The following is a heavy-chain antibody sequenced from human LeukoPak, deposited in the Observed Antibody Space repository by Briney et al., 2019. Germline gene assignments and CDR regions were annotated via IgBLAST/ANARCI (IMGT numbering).Heavy chain of an antibody. D-gene: IGHD3-9*01. CDR3: ASYDILTGKIDY. CDR2: IYYSGST. Sequence: ASETLSLTCTVSGGSISSNNYYWGWIRQPPGKGLEWIGSIYYSGSTYYNPSLKSRVTISVDTSKNQFSLKLTAADTAVYYCASYDILTGKIDYWGQGTLVTVSS. CDR1: GGSISSNNYY. J-gene: IGHJ4*02. V-gene: IGHV4-39*07.